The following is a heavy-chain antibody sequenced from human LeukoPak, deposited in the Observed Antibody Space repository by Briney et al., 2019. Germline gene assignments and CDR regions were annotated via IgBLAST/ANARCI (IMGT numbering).Heavy chain of an antibody. CDR1: GFALSSHW. D-gene: IGHD3-22*01. J-gene: IGHJ4*02. CDR2: ISYDGSNK. V-gene: IGHV3-30-3*01. CDR3: ARKGDYDSSGYWTDY. Sequence: GGSLRLSCAASGFALSSHWMTWVRQAPGKGLEWVAVISYDGSNKYYADSVKGRFTISRDNSKNTLYLQMNSLRAEDTAVYYCARKGDYDSSGYWTDYWGQGTLVTVSS.